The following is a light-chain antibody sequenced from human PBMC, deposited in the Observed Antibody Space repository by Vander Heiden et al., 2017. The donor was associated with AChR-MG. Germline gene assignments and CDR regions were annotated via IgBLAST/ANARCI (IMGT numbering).Light chain of an antibody. J-gene: IGKJ4*01. V-gene: IGKV1-33*01. CDR2: DAT. Sequence: DIQLTQSPSSLSAAVGDRVTITCQASPDISNYLNWYQQQPGKAPKLLIYDATNLETVVPSRCSGSGSGTDFTSTISSVQPEDTATYYRQQYENLQLTFGGGTKVEIK. CDR1: PDISNY. CDR3: QQYENLQLT.